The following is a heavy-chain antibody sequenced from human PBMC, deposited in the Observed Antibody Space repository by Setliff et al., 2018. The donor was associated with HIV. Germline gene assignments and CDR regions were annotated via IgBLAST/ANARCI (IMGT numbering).Heavy chain of an antibody. J-gene: IGHJ5*02. D-gene: IGHD3-22*01. V-gene: IGHV4-39*01. CDR1: GGSISDNKYY. CDR2: IYHTGKT. Sequence: SETLSLTCSVSGGSISDNKYYWSWIRQPPGKGLEWTGCIYHTGKTYYNSALKNRVTISVDTSKNQFSLELSSVTAADTAVYYCASRVYYYDESRILREEGFVPWGQGTLVTVSS. CDR3: ASRVYYYDESRILREEGFVP.